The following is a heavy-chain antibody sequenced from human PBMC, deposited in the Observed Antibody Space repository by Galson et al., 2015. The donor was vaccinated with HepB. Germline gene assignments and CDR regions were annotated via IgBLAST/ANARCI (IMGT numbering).Heavy chain of an antibody. CDR3: ARDNYYGSGSLDY. CDR1: GFTFSSYW. D-gene: IGHD3-10*01. CDR2: IKQDGSEI. Sequence: SLRLSCAASGFTFSSYWMHWVRQAPGKGLEWVANIKQDGSEIYYVDSVKGRFTISRDNAKSSLYLHMNSLRAEDTAVYYCARDNYYGSGSLDYWGQGTLVTVSS. V-gene: IGHV3-7*03. J-gene: IGHJ4*02.